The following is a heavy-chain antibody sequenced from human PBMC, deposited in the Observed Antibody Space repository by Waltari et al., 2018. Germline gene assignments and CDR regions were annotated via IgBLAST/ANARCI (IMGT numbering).Heavy chain of an antibody. Sequence: QVQLQESGPGLVKPSETLSLTCTVSGGSISRHYWSWLRQPPGKGLEWIGYIYYSGSTNYNPSLKSRVTISVDTSKNQFSLKLSSVTAADTAVYYCARDRYDFWSGYLDYWGQGTLVTVSS. V-gene: IGHV4-59*11. CDR2: IYYSGST. CDR1: GGSISRHY. CDR3: ARDRYDFWSGYLDY. D-gene: IGHD3-3*01. J-gene: IGHJ4*02.